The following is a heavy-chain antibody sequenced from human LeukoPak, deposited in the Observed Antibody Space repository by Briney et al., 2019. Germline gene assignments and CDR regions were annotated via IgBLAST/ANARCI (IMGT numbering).Heavy chain of an antibody. J-gene: IGHJ4*02. CDR3: AREGTTVTHFDY. V-gene: IGHV4-59*01. CDR1: GGSISGYY. D-gene: IGHD4-11*01. Sequence: SETLSLTCTVSGGSISGYYWSWIRQPPGKGLEWIGYIYSSGSTNYNPSLKSRVTISIDTSKNQFSLKLSSVTAADTAVYYCAREGTTVTHFDYWGQGTLVTISS. CDR2: IYSSGST.